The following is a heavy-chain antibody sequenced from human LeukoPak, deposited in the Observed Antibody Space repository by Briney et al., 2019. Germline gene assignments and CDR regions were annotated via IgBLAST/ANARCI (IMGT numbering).Heavy chain of an antibody. CDR2: INTDGSST. D-gene: IGHD6-19*01. CDR3: ARPGYSSGWYDS. V-gene: IGHV3-74*01. CDR1: GFTFSSYW. J-gene: IGHJ5*01. Sequence: PGGSLRLSCAASGFTFSSYWMHWVRQAPGKGLVWVSRINTDGSSTNYADSVKGRFTTSRDNAKNTLYLQMNSLRAEDTAVYYCARPGYSSGWYDSWGQGTLVTVSS.